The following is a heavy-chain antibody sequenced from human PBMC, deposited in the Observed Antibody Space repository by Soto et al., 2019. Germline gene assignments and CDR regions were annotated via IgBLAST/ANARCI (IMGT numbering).Heavy chain of an antibody. Sequence: GGSLRLSCAASGFTFSSYSMNWVRQAPGKGLEWVSSISSSSSYIYYADSVKGRFTISRDNAKNSLYLQMNSLRAEDTAVYYCARVKKGPAYYYMDVWGKGTTVTVSS. V-gene: IGHV3-21*01. J-gene: IGHJ6*03. CDR3: ARVKKGPAYYYMDV. CDR2: ISSSSSYI. CDR1: GFTFSSYS.